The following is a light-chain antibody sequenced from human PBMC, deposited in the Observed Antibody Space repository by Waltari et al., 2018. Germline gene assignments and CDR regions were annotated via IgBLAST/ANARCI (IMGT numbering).Light chain of an antibody. Sequence: SYELTQPPSVSVSPGQTARITCSGETLPKKYAYWYQQKSGPAPVLVINGDNKRPSGIPEGFSGSISGTMATLTISGAQVEDEADYYCFSTDSSTKGVFGAGTKVTVL. CDR2: GDN. CDR3: FSTDSSTKGV. CDR1: TLPKKY. J-gene: IGLJ1*01. V-gene: IGLV3-10*01.